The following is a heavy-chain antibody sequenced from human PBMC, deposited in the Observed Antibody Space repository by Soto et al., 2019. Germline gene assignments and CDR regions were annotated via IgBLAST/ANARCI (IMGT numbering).Heavy chain of an antibody. J-gene: IGHJ4*02. CDR2: ISSNGGST. V-gene: IGHV3-64D*06. CDR3: VKDHYYYESSAFDY. CDR1: GFTFSSYA. Sequence: GGSLRLSCSASGFTFSSYAMHWVRQAPGKGLEYVSGISSNGGSTNYADSVKGRFTISRDNSKNTLNLQMSSLRAEDTAAYYCVKDHYYYESSAFDYWGQGTLVTVS. D-gene: IGHD3-22*01.